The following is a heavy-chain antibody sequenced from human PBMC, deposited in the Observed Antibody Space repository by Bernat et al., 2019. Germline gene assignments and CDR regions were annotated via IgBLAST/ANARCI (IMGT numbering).Heavy chain of an antibody. V-gene: IGHV5-51*01. J-gene: IGHJ4*02. Sequence: EVQLVQSGAEVKKPGESLKISCKGSGYSSTSYWIGWVRQMPGKGLEWMGIIYPGDSDTRYSPSFQGPVTISADKSISTAYLQWSSLKASDTAMYYRARQTFSSGWYGGYDYWGQGTLVTVSS. CDR2: IYPGDSDT. D-gene: IGHD6-19*01. CDR1: GYSSTSYW. CDR3: ARQTFSSGWYGGYDY.